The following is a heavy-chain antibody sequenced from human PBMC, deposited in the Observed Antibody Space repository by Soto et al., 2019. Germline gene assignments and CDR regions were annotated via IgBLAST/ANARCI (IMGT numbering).Heavy chain of an antibody. D-gene: IGHD2-2*01. J-gene: IGHJ6*03. Sequence: GGSLRLSCAASGFTFSSYSMNWVRQAPGKGLEWVSYISSSSSTIYYADSVKGRFTISRDNAKNSLYLQMNSLRAEDTAVYYCASYVAPAGYYYYYYMDVWGKGTTVTVSS. CDR3: ASYVAPAGYYYYYYMDV. CDR2: ISSSSSTI. CDR1: GFTFSSYS. V-gene: IGHV3-48*01.